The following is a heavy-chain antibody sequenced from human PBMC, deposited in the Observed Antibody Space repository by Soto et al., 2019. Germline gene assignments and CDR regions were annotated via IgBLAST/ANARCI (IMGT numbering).Heavy chain of an antibody. D-gene: IGHD2-15*01. Sequence: GGSLRLSCAASGFTFSSYSMNWVRQAPGKGPEWVSSISSSSSYIYYADSVKGRFTISRDNAKNSLYLQMNSLRAEDTAVYYCASCSGGSCRGYGMDVWGQGTTVTVSS. V-gene: IGHV3-21*01. CDR1: GFTFSSYS. CDR3: ASCSGGSCRGYGMDV. J-gene: IGHJ6*02. CDR2: ISSSSSYI.